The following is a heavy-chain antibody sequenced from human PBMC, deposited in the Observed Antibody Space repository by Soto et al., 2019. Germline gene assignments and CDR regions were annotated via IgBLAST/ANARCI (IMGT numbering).Heavy chain of an antibody. J-gene: IGHJ4*02. V-gene: IGHV4-4*02. CDR3: ARVTFDYGAFDY. CDR2: ASHSGSA. Sequence: PSETLSLTCTVSAGTISIGNWWTWVRQPPGKGLEWIGEASHSGSAKYNPSLKSRVTISVDKSKNQFSLKLTSVIAADTAVYYCARVTFDYGAFDYWGQGTLVTVSS. D-gene: IGHD4-17*01. CDR1: AGTISIGNW.